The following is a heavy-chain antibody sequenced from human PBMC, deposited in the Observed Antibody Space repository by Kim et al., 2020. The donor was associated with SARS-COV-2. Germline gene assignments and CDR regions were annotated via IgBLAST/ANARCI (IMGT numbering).Heavy chain of an antibody. V-gene: IGHV1-3*01. Sequence: ASVKVSCKASGYTFTNYAMHWVRQAPGQRLEWMGWISAGDGNTKYSQKFQGRVTIARDTSANIVYMDLSSLSSEDTAVYYCARQEGDCSGGSCYYGYWGQGTLVTVSS. J-gene: IGHJ4*02. CDR3: ARQEGDCSGGSCYYGY. CDR2: ISAGDGNT. CDR1: GYTFTNYA. D-gene: IGHD2-15*01.